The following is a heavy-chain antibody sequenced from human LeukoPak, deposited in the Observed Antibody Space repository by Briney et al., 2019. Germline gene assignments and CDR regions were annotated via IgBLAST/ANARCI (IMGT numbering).Heavy chain of an antibody. CDR3: VRVSRVYYDSSGYPY. V-gene: IGHV3-48*01. CDR1: GFTFSTYS. J-gene: IGHJ4*02. Sequence: GGSLRLSCAASGFTFSTYSMNWVRQAPGKGLEWISCISGSSTTINYADSVKGRFTISRDDAKNSLYLQMNSLRAEDTAVYYCVRVSRVYYDSSGYPYWGQGTLVTVSS. D-gene: IGHD3-22*01. CDR2: ISGSSTTI.